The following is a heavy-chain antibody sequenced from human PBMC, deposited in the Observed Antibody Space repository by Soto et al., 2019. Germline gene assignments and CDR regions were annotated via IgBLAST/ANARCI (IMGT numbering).Heavy chain of an antibody. Sequence: PSETLSLTCGVSGGSLSGATYSWNWIRQTPGKGLEWIGYFFPSGTTYYNPSLRSRVTISIDVSKNQFSLSLRSLTAADTAVYYCARSREFDYWSQGTLVTVSS. CDR3: ARSREFDY. J-gene: IGHJ4*02. V-gene: IGHV4-30-2*01. CDR1: GGSLSGATYS. CDR2: FFPSGTT.